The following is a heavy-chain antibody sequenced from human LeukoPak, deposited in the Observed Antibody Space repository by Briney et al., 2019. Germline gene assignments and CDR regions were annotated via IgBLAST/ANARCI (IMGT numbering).Heavy chain of an antibody. V-gene: IGHV3-23*01. CDR2: ISTNTGGRT. CDR3: VKESPYYSDRDYYFHY. J-gene: IGHJ4*02. CDR1: GSTFSSYA. D-gene: IGHD3-22*01. Sequence: GGSLRLSCAASGSTFSSYAMSWVRQAPGKGLEWVSAISTNTGGRTYYADSVKGRFSISRDDSRNTVYLQMNSLRAEDTAVYYCVKESPYYSDRDYYFHYWGQGTLVTVSS.